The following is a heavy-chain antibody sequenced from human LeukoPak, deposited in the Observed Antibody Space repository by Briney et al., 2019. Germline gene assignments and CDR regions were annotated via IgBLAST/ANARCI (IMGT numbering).Heavy chain of an antibody. V-gene: IGHV1-24*01. CDR1: GYTLTELS. D-gene: IGHD6-19*01. J-gene: IGHJ4*02. CDR2: FDPEDGET. Sequence: GASVKVSCKVSGYTLTELSMHWVRQAPGKGLEWMGGFDPEDGETIYAQKFQGRVTMTTDTSTSTAYMELRSLRSDDTAVYYCARGEGQWNPHDYWGQGTLVTVSS. CDR3: ARGEGQWNPHDY.